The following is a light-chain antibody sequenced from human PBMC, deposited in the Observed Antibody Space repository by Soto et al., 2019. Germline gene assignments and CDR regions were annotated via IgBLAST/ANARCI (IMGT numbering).Light chain of an antibody. J-gene: IGKJ4*01. CDR1: QSISSY. CDR3: QQGYSTPPT. CDR2: AAS. V-gene: IGKV1-39*01. Sequence: DIQMTQSPSTLSASVGDRVTITFRASQSISSYLNWYQQKPGKAPKLLIYAASSLQSGVPSRFSGSGSGTDFTLTFSSLQPEDFATYYCQQGYSTPPTFGGGTKVDIK.